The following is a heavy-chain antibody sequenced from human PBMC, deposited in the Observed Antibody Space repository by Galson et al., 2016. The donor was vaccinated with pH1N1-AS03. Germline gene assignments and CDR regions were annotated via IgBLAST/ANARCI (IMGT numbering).Heavy chain of an antibody. J-gene: IGHJ4*02. CDR3: ARTQTYDPFCDSYFGD. CDR2: ISSDGNGT. CDR1: GFTFTNYA. Sequence: SLRLSCAASGFTFTNYAIHWVRQAPGKGLEYVAAISSDGNGTYYANSVKARFRITRDNPKKTVYLQMGIQRGEDTAVYYCARTQTYDPFCDSYFGDWGQGSLVTVSS. D-gene: IGHD3-10*01. V-gene: IGHV3-64*01.